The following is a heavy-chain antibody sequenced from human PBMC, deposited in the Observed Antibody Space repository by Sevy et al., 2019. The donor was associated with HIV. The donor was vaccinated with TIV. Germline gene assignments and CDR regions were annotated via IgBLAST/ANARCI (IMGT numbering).Heavy chain of an antibody. CDR2: ISGTGSTI. CDR1: GFTFSSSI. Sequence: GGSPRLSCAASGFTFSSSIINWVRQAPGKGLEWVSSISGTGSTIYYADSVKGRFTISRDNAKNSLYLQMHSLRDEDTAVYYCARSDYGDYAGWFDPWGQGTLVTVSS. J-gene: IGHJ5*02. D-gene: IGHD4-17*01. V-gene: IGHV3-48*02. CDR3: ARSDYGDYAGWFDP.